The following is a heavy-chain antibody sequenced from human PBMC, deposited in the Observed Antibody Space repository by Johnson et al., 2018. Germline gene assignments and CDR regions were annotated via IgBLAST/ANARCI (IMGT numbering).Heavy chain of an antibody. J-gene: IGHJ6*03. D-gene: IGHD6-19*01. CDR3: AGDKVAGHYYYMDV. CDR2: IYNGDST. CDR1: GFTVSTSY. V-gene: IGHV3-66*02. Sequence: VQLVESGGALVQPGGSLRLSCAASGFTVSTSYMRWVRQAPGKGLEWVSVIYNGDSTYYADSVKGRFTISRDNSKNTLYLQMNSLRAEDTAVYYCAGDKVAGHYYYMDVWGKGTTVTVSS.